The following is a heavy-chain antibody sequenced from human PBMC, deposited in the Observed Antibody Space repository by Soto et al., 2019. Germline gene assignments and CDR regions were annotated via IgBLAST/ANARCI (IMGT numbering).Heavy chain of an antibody. CDR3: ATEGSTAYGSSWYDFNY. CDR2: IGGDGGRT. CDR1: GFSFRSYA. D-gene: IGHD6-13*01. J-gene: IGHJ4*02. Sequence: EVELLESGGGLVRPGGSLRLSCVASGFSFRSYAMSWVRQAPGKGLEWVSVIGGDGGRTYYADSVKGRFTISRDNSKNTVFLQMNSLRVEDTAVYFCATEGSTAYGSSWYDFNYWGQGTLVTVSS. V-gene: IGHV3-23*01.